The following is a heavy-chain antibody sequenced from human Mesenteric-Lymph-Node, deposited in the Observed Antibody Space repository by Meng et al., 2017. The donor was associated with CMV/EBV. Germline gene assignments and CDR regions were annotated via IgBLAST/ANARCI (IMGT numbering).Heavy chain of an antibody. Sequence: SETLSLTCSVSGYSIRSGYYWGWIRQPPGKGLEWLGSIYHSGSTYYNRSLRSRLTISVDTSKNQFSLRLNSMTAADTATYYCARGRDGYSRHDYWGQGTLVTVSS. D-gene: IGHD5-24*01. CDR3: ARGRDGYSRHDY. V-gene: IGHV4-38-2*02. CDR1: GYSIRSGYY. J-gene: IGHJ4*02. CDR2: IYHSGST.